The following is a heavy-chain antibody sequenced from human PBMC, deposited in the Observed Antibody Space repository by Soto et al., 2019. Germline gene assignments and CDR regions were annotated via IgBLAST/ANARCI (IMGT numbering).Heavy chain of an antibody. V-gene: IGHV3-23*01. CDR2: VSGSGGGT. J-gene: IGHJ4*02. D-gene: IGHD2-21*02. CDR3: ARIGPYCGGDCYPDFDF. CDR1: GFTFNTYG. Sequence: HPGGSLRLSCAASGFTFNTYGMTWVRQAPGKGLEWVSTVSGSGGGTYYADSVKGRFTISRVNSKNMMYLQMSNLRAEDTAVYFCARIGPYCGGDCYPDFDFWGLGTPVTVSS.